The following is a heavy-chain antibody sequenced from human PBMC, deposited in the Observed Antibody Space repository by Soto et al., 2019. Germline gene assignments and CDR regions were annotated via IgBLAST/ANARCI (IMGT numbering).Heavy chain of an antibody. Sequence: PSATLSLTCTVSGGSVSSYYWSWIRQPPGKGLEWIGYIYYSGNTNYNPSLKSRVTISVDTSKNQFSLKLSSVTAADTAVYYCAREWAAYYYGMDVWGQGTTVTVSS. J-gene: IGHJ6*02. CDR1: GGSVSSYY. V-gene: IGHV4-59*02. D-gene: IGHD6-25*01. CDR3: AREWAAYYYGMDV. CDR2: IYYSGNT.